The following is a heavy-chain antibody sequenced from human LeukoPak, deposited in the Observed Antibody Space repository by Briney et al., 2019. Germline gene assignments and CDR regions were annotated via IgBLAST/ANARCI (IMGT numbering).Heavy chain of an antibody. Sequence: SETLSLTCAVYGGSFSGYYWSWIRQPPGKGLEWIGEINHSGSTNYNPSLKSRVTISVDTSKSQFSLKLSSVTAADTAVYYCARVTTVTRGVYYYYMDVWGKGTTVTVSS. CDR3: ARVTTVTRGVYYYYMDV. CDR1: GGSFSGYY. D-gene: IGHD4-17*01. CDR2: INHSGST. J-gene: IGHJ6*03. V-gene: IGHV4-34*01.